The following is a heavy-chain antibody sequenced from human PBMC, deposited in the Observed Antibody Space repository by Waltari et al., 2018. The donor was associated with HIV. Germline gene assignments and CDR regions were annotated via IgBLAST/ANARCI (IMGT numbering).Heavy chain of an antibody. V-gene: IGHV1-18*01. Sequence: VQLVQSGAEMRKPGASVKVSCRASGYTFSAYTISWVRQAPGQGLEWMGWNRGYNGNTNYAQKFQGRVNMTTDTATSTAHMELRSLRSDDTAVYYGARGVSIVRGVMIRGHMDVWGQGTTVTVSS. CDR3: ARGVSIVRGVMIRGHMDV. D-gene: IGHD3-10*01. CDR2: NRGYNGNT. CDR1: GYTFSAYT. J-gene: IGHJ6*02.